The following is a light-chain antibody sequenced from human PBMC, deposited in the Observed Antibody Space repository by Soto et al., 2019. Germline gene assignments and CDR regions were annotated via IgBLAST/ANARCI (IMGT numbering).Light chain of an antibody. Sequence: EIVMTQSPATLSASPGERATLSCRASQSISSSLAWYQQKPGQAPRLLIYGASTRATGIPARFSGSGSGTEFTLTLSSLQSEDFAVYYCQQYNNGPTYTFGQGTKLEIK. CDR3: QQYNNGPTYT. J-gene: IGKJ2*01. CDR1: QSISSS. CDR2: GAS. V-gene: IGKV3-15*01.